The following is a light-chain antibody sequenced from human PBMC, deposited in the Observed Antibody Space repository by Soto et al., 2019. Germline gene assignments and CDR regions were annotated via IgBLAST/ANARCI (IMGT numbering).Light chain of an antibody. J-gene: IGKJ2*01. CDR1: QSVSSK. V-gene: IGKV3-15*01. CDR2: GAS. CDR3: QQYNNLPPNT. Sequence: EIVMTQSPATLSVSPGERATLSCRASQSVSSKLAWYQQKPGQAPRLLIYGASTRATGIPARISGSGSGTEFTITISSRQSEDFAVYYCQQYNNLPPNTFGQGTKLEIK.